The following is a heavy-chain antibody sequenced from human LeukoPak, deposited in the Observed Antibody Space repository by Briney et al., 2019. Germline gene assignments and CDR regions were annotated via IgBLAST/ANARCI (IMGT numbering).Heavy chain of an antibody. CDR2: IYHSGST. D-gene: IGHD1-26*01. V-gene: IGHV4-38-2*02. J-gene: IGHJ4*02. CDR1: GYSISSGYY. Sequence: MPSETLSLTCTVSGYSISSGYYWGWIRQPPGKGLEWIGSIYHSGSTYYNPSLKSRVTISVDTPKNQFSLKLSSVTAADTAVYYCARVNPTSVVGADDYWGQGTLVTVSS. CDR3: ARVNPTSVVGADDY.